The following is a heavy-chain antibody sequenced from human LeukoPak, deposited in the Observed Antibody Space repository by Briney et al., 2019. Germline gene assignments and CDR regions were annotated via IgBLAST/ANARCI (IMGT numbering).Heavy chain of an antibody. CDR3: AVARITMIVGLQH. V-gene: IGHV1-3*03. Sequence: ASVKVSCKASGYTFTSYAMHWVRQAPGQRLEWMGWINAGNGNTKYSQEFQGRVTITRDTSASTAYMELSSLRSEDMAVYYCAVARITMIVGLQHWGQGTLVIVSS. CDR2: INAGNGNT. J-gene: IGHJ1*01. D-gene: IGHD3-22*01. CDR1: GYTFTSYA.